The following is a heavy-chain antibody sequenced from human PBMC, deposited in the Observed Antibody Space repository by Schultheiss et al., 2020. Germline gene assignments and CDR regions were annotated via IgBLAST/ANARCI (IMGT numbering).Heavy chain of an antibody. V-gene: IGHV3-9*01. CDR2: IKWNSENI. CDR1: GFTFEDYA. J-gene: IGHJ4*02. D-gene: IGHD6-6*01. Sequence: GGSLRLSCAASGFTFEDYAMHWVRQAPGKGLEWVSGIKWNSENINYADSVKGRFTISRDTSKSTVYLQMTSLRAEDTAVYYCATVGRSTRPGYWGQGTLVTVSS. CDR3: ATVGRSTRPGY.